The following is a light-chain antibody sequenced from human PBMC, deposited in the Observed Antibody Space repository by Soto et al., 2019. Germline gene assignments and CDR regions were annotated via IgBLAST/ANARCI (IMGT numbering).Light chain of an antibody. CDR2: GAS. Sequence: EIVLTQSPGTLSLSPGERATLSCRASQSVSSIYLAWYQQKPGQPPRLLIYGASSRATGIPDRFSGSGSGTDFTLTISRLEPVDFAVYYCQQYDGSSYTFGQGTKLEIK. CDR3: QQYDGSSYT. CDR1: QSVSSIY. J-gene: IGKJ2*01. V-gene: IGKV3-20*01.